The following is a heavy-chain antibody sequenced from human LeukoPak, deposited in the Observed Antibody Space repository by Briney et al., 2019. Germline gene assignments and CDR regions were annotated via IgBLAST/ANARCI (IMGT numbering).Heavy chain of an antibody. CDR3: ARFTPQGYGWGGYNRFDP. D-gene: IGHD3-16*01. CDR1: GYPISSGYY. J-gene: IGHJ5*02. Sequence: SETLSLTCIVSGYPISSGYYWGWIRQPPGKGLEWIGSIYHSGSTYYNPSLKSRVTISVDTSKNQFSLNLTSVTAADTAVYYCARFTPQGYGWGGYNRFDPWGQGTLVTVSS. CDR2: IYHSGST. V-gene: IGHV4-38-2*02.